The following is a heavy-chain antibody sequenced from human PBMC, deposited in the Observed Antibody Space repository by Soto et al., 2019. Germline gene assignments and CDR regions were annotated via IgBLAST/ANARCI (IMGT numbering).Heavy chain of an antibody. D-gene: IGHD3-10*01. V-gene: IGHV3-30-3*01. J-gene: IGHJ4*02. CDR2: ISYSGSNT. CDR1: GFTFRSYA. CDR3: ARAPGGSTETFDS. Sequence: QVHLVASWGGMVQPGRSLRLACTASGFTFRSYAMHWVRQAPGKGLEWVAVISYSGSNTYYADSVKGRFSISRDISNNTLYLQMNSLRSEDTAVYYCARAPGGSTETFDSWGQGTLVTVSS.